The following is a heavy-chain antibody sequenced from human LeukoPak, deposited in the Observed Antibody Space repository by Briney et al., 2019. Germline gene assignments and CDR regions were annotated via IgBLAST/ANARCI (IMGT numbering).Heavy chain of an antibody. V-gene: IGHV4-59*08. CDR1: GGSISSYY. D-gene: IGHD3-10*01. J-gene: IGHJ4*02. CDR3: ARHPGRFGELSGY. CDR2: IYYSGST. Sequence: SETLSLTCTVSGGSISSYYWSWIRQPPGKGLEWIGYIYYSGSTNYNPSLKSRVTISVDTSKNQFSLKLSSVTAADTAVYYCARHPGRFGELSGYWGQGTLVTVSS.